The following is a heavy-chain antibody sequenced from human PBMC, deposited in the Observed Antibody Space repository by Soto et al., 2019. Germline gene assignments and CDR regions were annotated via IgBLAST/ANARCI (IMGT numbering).Heavy chain of an antibody. CDR3: ARDGSSCSGGSCYSNWFDP. CDR2: IYHSGST. Sequence: PSETLSLTCAVSGGSISSSNWWSWVRQPPGKGLEWIGEIYHSGSTNYNPSLKSRVTISVDKSKNQFPLKLSSVTAADTAVYYCARDGSSCSGGSCYSNWFDPWGQGTLVTVSS. V-gene: IGHV4-4*02. D-gene: IGHD2-15*01. CDR1: GGSISSSNW. J-gene: IGHJ5*02.